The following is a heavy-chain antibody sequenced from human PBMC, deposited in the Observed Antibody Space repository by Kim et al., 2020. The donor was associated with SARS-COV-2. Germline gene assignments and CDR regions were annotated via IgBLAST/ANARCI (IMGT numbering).Heavy chain of an antibody. V-gene: IGHV3-11*06. J-gene: IGHJ6*02. D-gene: IGHD2-2*01. Sequence: KGRFTISRDNAKNALYLQMNSLRAEDTAVDYCARAREAAANPIYDYGMDVWGQGTTVTVSS. CDR3: ARAREAAANPIYDYGMDV.